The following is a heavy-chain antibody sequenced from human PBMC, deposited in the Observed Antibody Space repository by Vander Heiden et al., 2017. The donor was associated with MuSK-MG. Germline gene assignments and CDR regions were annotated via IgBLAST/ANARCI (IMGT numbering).Heavy chain of an antibody. V-gene: IGHV4-38-2*01. CDR3: ARLPGFSSSWYFDY. Sequence: QVQLQESGPGLVKPSETLSLTCAVSGYSISSGYYWGWIRQPPGKGLEWIGSIYHSGSTYYNPSLKSRVTISVDTSKNQFSLKLSSVTAADTAVYYCARLPGFSSSWYFDYWGQGTLVTVSS. D-gene: IGHD6-13*01. CDR1: GYSISSGYY. CDR2: IYHSGST. J-gene: IGHJ4*02.